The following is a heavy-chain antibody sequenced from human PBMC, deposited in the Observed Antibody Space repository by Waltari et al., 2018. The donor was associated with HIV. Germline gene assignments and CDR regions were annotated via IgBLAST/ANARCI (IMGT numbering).Heavy chain of an antibody. CDR1: GFIISASA. Sequence: EMQLLESGVGLVQPGGSLRLSFRAYGFIISASAMIWVRQAPGRGLEWVAAISNGGYRTYYADSVKGRFAISRDPSNNTVSLQMNNLRVEDTAFYYCARDDYINYWTTSANWFDPWGQGTLVTVSP. D-gene: IGHD4-4*01. CDR2: ISNGGYRT. J-gene: IGHJ5*02. V-gene: IGHV3-23*01. CDR3: ARDDYINYWTTSANWFDP.